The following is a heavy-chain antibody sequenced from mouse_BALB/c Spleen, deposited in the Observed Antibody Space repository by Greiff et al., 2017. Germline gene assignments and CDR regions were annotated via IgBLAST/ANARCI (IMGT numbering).Heavy chain of an antibody. Sequence: EVKVVESGGGLVQPGGSRKLSCAASGFTFSSFGMHWVRQAPEKGLEWVAYISSGSSTIYYADTVKGRFTISRDNPKNTLFLQMTSLRSEDTAMYYCARYPLPANWGWFAYWGQGTLVTVSA. D-gene: IGHD4-1*01. CDR2: ISSGSSTI. V-gene: IGHV5-17*02. CDR3: ARYPLPANWGWFAY. J-gene: IGHJ3*01. CDR1: GFTFSSFG.